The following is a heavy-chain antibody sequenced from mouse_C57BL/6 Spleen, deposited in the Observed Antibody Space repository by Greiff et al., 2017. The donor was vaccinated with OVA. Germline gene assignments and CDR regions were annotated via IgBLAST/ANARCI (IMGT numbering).Heavy chain of an antibody. D-gene: IGHD1-1*01. Sequence: QVQLQQSGPGLVAPSQSLSITCTVSGFSLTSYAISWVRQPPGKGLEWLGVIWTGGGTNYNSALKSRLSISKDNSKSQVFLKMNSLQTDDTARYYCARLITTVVADAMDYWGQGTSVTVSS. CDR1: GFSLTSYA. V-gene: IGHV2-9-1*01. CDR2: IWTGGGT. J-gene: IGHJ4*01. CDR3: ARLITTVVADAMDY.